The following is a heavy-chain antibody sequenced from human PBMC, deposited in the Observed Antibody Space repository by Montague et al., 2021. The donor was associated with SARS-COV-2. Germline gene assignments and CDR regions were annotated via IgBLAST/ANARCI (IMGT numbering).Heavy chain of an antibody. CDR1: GDSVSSNSVA. D-gene: IGHD6-19*01. J-gene: IGHJ4*02. Sequence: CAISGDSVSSNSVAWSWIRRSPSRGLEWLGRTYYRSKWYSDYAPSVRGRLTVNPDASKNEFSLELNYVTSEDTAVYYCVRYSGWFYFDFWGQGTLVTVSS. CDR2: TYYRSKWYS. V-gene: IGHV6-1*01. CDR3: VRYSGWFYFDF.